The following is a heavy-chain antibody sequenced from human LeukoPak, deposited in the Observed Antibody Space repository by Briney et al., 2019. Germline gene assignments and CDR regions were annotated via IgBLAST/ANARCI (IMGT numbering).Heavy chain of an antibody. CDR1: GYTFTSYG. CDR2: ISAYNGNT. CDR3: ARFEGVEFSPYDSSGIKGFFDF. D-gene: IGHD3-22*01. J-gene: IGHJ4*02. Sequence: ASVKVSCKASGYTFTSYGISWGRQAPGQGLEWMGWISAYNGNTNYAQKLQGRVTMTTDTSTSTAYMELRTLRSDDTAVYYCARFEGVEFSPYDSSGIKGFFDFWGQGTPVTVSS. V-gene: IGHV1-18*01.